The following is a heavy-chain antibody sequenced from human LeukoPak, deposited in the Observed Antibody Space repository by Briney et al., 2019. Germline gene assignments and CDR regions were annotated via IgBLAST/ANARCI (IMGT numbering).Heavy chain of an antibody. J-gene: IGHJ6*03. CDR3: ASTYGSGSYFYYYYYMDV. Sequence: KTSETLSLTCAVYGGSFSGYYWSWIRQPPGKGLEWIGEIDHSGSTNYNPSLKSRVTISVDTSKNQFSLKLSSVTAADTAVYYCASTYGSGSYFYYYYYMDVWGKGTTVTVSS. CDR1: GGSFSGYY. D-gene: IGHD3-10*01. CDR2: IDHSGST. V-gene: IGHV4-34*01.